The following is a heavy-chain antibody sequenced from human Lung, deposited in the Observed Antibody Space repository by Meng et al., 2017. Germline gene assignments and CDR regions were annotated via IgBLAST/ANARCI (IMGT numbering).Heavy chain of an antibody. J-gene: IGHJ4*02. Sequence: QGRLQQWGARRLRPSENLSLTCAVYGGSISGSYWSWIRQSPAKGLEWIGKINHGGSTNYNPSLESRVTISVDTPKNQFSLRLTSMTVADTAVYYCARERHSTIIRGVIDFWGQGALVTVSS. CDR2: INHGGST. CDR1: GGSISGSY. V-gene: IGHV4-34*01. CDR3: ARERHSTIIRGVIDF. D-gene: IGHD3-10*01.